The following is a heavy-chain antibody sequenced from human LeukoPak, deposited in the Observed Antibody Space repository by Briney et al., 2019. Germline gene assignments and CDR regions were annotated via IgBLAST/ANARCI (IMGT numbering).Heavy chain of an antibody. J-gene: IGHJ1*01. CDR3: ARGRIVGATSIRYFQH. CDR2: ISSSSSTI. Sequence: GGSLRLSCAASGFTFSSYSMNWVRQAPGKGLEWVSYISSSSSTIYYADSVKGRFTISRDNAKNSLYLQMNSLRAEDTAVYYCARGRIVGATSIRYFQHWGQGTLVTVSS. V-gene: IGHV3-48*01. D-gene: IGHD1-26*01. CDR1: GFTFSSYS.